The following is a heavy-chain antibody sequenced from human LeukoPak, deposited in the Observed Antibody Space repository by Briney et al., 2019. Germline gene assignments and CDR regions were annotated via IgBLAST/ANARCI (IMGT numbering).Heavy chain of an antibody. Sequence: PGGSLRLSCAASGFTFSSYAMSWVRQAPGKGLEWVSGISGSDGGTYNADSVKGRFTISRGNPKNTLYLQMNSLRAEDAAVYYCAKGSLSYCSGRCYYFDYWGQGTLVTVSS. V-gene: IGHV3-23*01. CDR3: AKGSLSYCSGRCYYFDY. CDR1: GFTFSSYA. CDR2: ISGSDGGT. D-gene: IGHD2-15*01. J-gene: IGHJ4*02.